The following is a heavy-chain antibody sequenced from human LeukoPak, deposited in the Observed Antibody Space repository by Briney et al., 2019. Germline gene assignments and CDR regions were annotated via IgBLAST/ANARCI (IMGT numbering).Heavy chain of an antibody. CDR1: GFTFSSYA. Sequence: GGSLRLSCAASGFTFSSYAMTWVRQAPGKGLEWVSTISGSGANTYHADSVKGRFTISRDNSKNTLSLQMNSLRVEDTALYYCAKYSDSTGAHYFDYWGQGTLVTVSS. CDR3: AKYSDSTGAHYFDY. CDR2: ISGSGANT. J-gene: IGHJ4*02. D-gene: IGHD2/OR15-2a*01. V-gene: IGHV3-23*01.